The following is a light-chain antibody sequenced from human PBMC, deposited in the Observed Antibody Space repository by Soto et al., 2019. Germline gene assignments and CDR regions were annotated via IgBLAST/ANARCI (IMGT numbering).Light chain of an antibody. CDR1: SSNIGAGYD. V-gene: IGLV1-40*01. CDR2: GNS. Sequence: QSVLTQPPSVSGAPGQRVTISCTGSSSNIGAGYDVHWYQQLPGTAPKLLIYGNSNRPSGVPDRFSGSKSGTSASLAITGLQAXDXADYYCQSYDSSLSGYVFGTGTK. CDR3: QSYDSSLSGYV. J-gene: IGLJ1*01.